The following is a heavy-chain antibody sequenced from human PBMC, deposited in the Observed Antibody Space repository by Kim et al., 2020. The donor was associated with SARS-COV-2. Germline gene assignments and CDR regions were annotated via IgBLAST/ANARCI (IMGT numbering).Heavy chain of an antibody. J-gene: IGHJ3*02. CDR1: GGSISSSSYY. D-gene: IGHD6-19*01. CDR2: IYYSGST. V-gene: IGHV4-39*01. CDR3: AGRDSSGWTDGDAFDI. Sequence: SETLSLTCTVSGGSISSSSYYWGWIRQPPGKGLEWIGSIYYSGSTYYNPSLKSRVTISVDTSKNQFSLKLSSVTAADTAVYYCAGRDSSGWTDGDAFDIWGQGTMVTVSS.